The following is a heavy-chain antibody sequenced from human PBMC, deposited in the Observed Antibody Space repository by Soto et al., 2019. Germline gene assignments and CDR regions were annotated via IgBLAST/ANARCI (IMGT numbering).Heavy chain of an antibody. CDR1: GFTFSSYA. J-gene: IGHJ4*02. V-gene: IGHV3-23*01. CDR3: AKGLRRGYSYGLFDY. Sequence: GGSLRLSCAASGFTFSSYAMSWVRQAPGKGLEWVSAISGSGGSTYYADSVKGRFTISRDNSKNTLYLQMNSLRAEDTAVYYCAKGLRRGYSYGLFDYWGQGTLVTVSS. CDR2: ISGSGGST. D-gene: IGHD5-18*01.